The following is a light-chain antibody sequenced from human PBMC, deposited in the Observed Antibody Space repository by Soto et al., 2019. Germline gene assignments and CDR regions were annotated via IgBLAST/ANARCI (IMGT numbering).Light chain of an antibody. J-gene: IGLJ1*01. CDR2: RNN. V-gene: IGLV1-47*01. Sequence: QPELAQPPSASGTPGQRGTISCSGSSSNIGSNYVYWYQQLPGTAPKLLIYRNNQRPSGVPDRFSGSKSGTSASLAISGLRSEDEADYYCAAWDDSLSAHYVFGTGTKVTVL. CDR1: SSNIGSNY. CDR3: AAWDDSLSAHYV.